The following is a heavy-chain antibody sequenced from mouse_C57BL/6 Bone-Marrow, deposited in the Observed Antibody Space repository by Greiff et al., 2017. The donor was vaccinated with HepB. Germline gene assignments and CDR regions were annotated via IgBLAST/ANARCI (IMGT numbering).Heavy chain of an antibody. CDR2: IYPRSGNT. CDR1: GYTFTSYG. D-gene: IGHD1-1*01. CDR3: AREITTVVAPYAMDY. J-gene: IGHJ4*01. Sequence: QVQLQQSGAELARPGASVKLSCKASGYTFTSYGISWVKQRTGQGLEWIGEIYPRSGNTYYNEKFKGKATLTADKSSSTAYMELRSLTSEDSAVYFWAREITTVVAPYAMDYWGQGTSVTVSS. V-gene: IGHV1-81*01.